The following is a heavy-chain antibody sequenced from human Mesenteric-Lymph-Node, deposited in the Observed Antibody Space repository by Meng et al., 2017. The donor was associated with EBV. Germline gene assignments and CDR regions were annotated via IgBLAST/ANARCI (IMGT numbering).Heavy chain of an antibody. V-gene: IGHV1-46*02. CDR2: INPSDGST. Sequence: QVQLVQSGAEVKKPGASVKVSCKASGYTFNSYHMHWVRQAPGQGPEWVGIINPSDGSTYYAQKFQGRITMTRDTSTSTVYMELSSLRSEDTAVYYCARDVSEYNRAWWFDHWGQGALVTVSS. CDR1: GYTFNSYH. J-gene: IGHJ5*02. D-gene: IGHD1-1*01. CDR3: ARDVSEYNRAWWFDH.